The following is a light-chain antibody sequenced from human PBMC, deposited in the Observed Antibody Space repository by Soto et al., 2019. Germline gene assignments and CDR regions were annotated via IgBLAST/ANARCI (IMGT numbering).Light chain of an antibody. CDR3: VLYMGSGICEV. J-gene: IGLJ2*01. CDR2: STN. Sequence: QTVVTQEPSFSVSPGGTVTLTCGLSSGSISTSYYPSWYQQTPGQAPRTLIYSTNTRSSGVPDRFSGSILGNKAALTITGDQADDESDYYCVLYMGSGICEVFGGGTEVTVL. V-gene: IGLV8-61*01. CDR1: SGSISTSYY.